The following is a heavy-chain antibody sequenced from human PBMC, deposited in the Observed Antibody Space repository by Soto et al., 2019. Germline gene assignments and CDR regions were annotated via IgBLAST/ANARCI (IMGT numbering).Heavy chain of an antibody. CDR3: TRGKWFPRGYGMDV. Sequence: QVQLQESGPGLVKPSETLSLTCTVSGDSVTSDYWSWIRQPPGKRLEYIGFIYLGGSANYNPSLERRVTISPDKSKNQLSLRLTSVIAADTAVYYCTRGKWFPRGYGMDVWGRGTTVTVS. D-gene: IGHD3-22*01. V-gene: IGHV4-59*02. CDR2: IYLGGSA. CDR1: GDSVTSDY. J-gene: IGHJ6*02.